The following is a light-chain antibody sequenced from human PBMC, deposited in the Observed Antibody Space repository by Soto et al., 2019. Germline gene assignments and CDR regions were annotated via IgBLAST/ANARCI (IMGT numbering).Light chain of an antibody. CDR2: NNN. CDR1: NSNIGSNT. V-gene: IGLV1-44*01. Sequence: QSVLTQPPSASGTPGQRLTISCSGSNSNIGSNTVNWFQQLPGAAPKLLIYNNNQRPSGVPDRFSGSKSGTSASLAISGLQSEDESDYYCAAWDGSLNGWVFGGGTKLTVL. CDR3: AAWDGSLNGWV. J-gene: IGLJ3*02.